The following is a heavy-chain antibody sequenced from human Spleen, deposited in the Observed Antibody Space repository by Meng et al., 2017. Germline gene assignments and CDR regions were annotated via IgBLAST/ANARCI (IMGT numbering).Heavy chain of an antibody. D-gene: IGHD2-15*01. CDR3: ARDGEIYCSGGSCYYYGMDV. J-gene: IGHJ6*02. CDR2: TYYRSKWYN. CDR1: GDSVSSNSAA. Sequence: LRLSCAISGDSVSSNSAAWNWIRQSPSRGLEWLGRTYYRSKWYNDYAVSVKSRITINPDTSKNQFSLQLNSVTPEDTAVYYCARDGEIYCSGGSCYYYGMDVWGQGTTVTVSS. V-gene: IGHV6-1*01.